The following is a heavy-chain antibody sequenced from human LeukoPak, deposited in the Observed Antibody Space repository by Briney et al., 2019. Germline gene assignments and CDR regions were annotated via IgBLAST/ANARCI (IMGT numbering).Heavy chain of an antibody. V-gene: IGHV3-30*02. CDR3: AKDRAFGDYFES. J-gene: IGHJ5*01. D-gene: IGHD2-21*02. CDR1: GFTFSTFG. Sequence: PGGSLRLSCAASGFTFSTFGMHWIRQAPGKGLEWVAFIRYDGTNKQYLDSVKARFTISRDNSNNMLYLQMNSPRPEDTGVYYCAKDRAFGDYFESWGQGTLVTVSS. CDR2: IRYDGTNK.